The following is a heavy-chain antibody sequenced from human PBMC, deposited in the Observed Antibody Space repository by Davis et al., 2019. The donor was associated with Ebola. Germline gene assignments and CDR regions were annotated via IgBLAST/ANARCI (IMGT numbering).Heavy chain of an antibody. J-gene: IGHJ5*02. V-gene: IGHV3-30*04. CDR1: GFTFSSYA. CDR3: ARERRGSGWYSGWFDP. Sequence: GESLKISCAASGFTFSSYAMHWVRQAPGKGLEWVAVISYDGSNKYYADSVKGRFTISRDNSKNTLYLQMNSLRAEDTAVYYCARERRGSGWYSGWFDPWGQGTLVTVSS. D-gene: IGHD6-19*01. CDR2: ISYDGSNK.